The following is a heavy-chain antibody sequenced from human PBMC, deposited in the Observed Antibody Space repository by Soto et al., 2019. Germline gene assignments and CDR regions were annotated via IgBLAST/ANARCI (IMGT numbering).Heavy chain of an antibody. V-gene: IGHV3-7*04. D-gene: IGHD3-22*01. CDR1: GFTFSSYW. J-gene: IGHJ3*02. Sequence: GGSLRLSCAASGFTFSSYWMSWVRQAPGKGLEWVANIKPDGSEKWYVDSVKGRFTISRDNAKNSLYLQMNSLGVEDTAVYYCARGDYYDTTGPFSDAFDISGQGTLFTVSS. CDR2: IKPDGSEK. CDR3: ARGDYYDTTGPFSDAFDI.